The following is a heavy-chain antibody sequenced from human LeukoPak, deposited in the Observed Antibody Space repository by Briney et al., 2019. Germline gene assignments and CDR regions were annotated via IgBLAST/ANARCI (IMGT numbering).Heavy chain of an antibody. CDR3: ARDLGMMPLVRGVRNPIP. CDR2: IRSSSSTI. V-gene: IGHV3-48*01. J-gene: IGHJ5*02. CDR1: GFTFSSYS. D-gene: IGHD3-10*01. Sequence: GGSLRLSCAASGFTFSSYSMNWVRQAPGKGLEWVSYIRSSSSTIYYADSVKGRFTISRDNAKNSLYLQMNSLRAEDTAVYYCARDLGMMPLVRGVRNPIPWGQGTLVTVSS.